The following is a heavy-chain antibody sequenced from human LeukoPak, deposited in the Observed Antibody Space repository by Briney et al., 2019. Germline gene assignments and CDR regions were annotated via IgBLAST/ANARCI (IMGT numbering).Heavy chain of an antibody. Sequence: PSETLSLTCAVYGGSFSGYYWSWIRQPPGKGLEWIGEINHSGSTNYNPSLKSRVTMSVDTSKNQFSLKLSSVTAADTAVYYCARARGYSSGWFSRPFDYWGQGTLVTVSS. J-gene: IGHJ4*02. CDR3: ARARGYSSGWFSRPFDY. CDR2: INHSGST. V-gene: IGHV4-34*01. D-gene: IGHD6-19*01. CDR1: GGSFSGYY.